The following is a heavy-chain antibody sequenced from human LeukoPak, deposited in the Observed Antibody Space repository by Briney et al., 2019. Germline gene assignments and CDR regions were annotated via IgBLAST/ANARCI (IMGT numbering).Heavy chain of an antibody. CDR2: INPNNGGT. CDR3: ARDRASLIGPNYFDS. V-gene: IGHV1-2*02. CDR1: GYSFTDYF. D-gene: IGHD3-22*01. J-gene: IGHJ4*02. Sequence: GASVKVSCKASGYSFTDYFIHWLRQAPGEGLEWMGWINPNNGGTSYPQKFQGRVTMTRDTSITTAYMELSSLTSDDTAVYNCARDRASLIGPNYFDSWGEGTLVTVSS.